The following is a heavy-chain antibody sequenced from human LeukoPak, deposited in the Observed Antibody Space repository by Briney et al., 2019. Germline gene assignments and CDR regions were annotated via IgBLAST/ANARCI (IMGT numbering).Heavy chain of an antibody. CDR3: ARGLEQQLPREYFQH. CDR1: GGTFSSYT. J-gene: IGHJ1*01. Sequence: ASVKVSCKASGGTFSSYTISWVRQAPGEGIEWMGRIIPILCIANYAQKFQRRVTITADKSTSTAYMELSSLRSEDTAVYYCARGLEQQLPREYFQHWGQGTLVTVSS. D-gene: IGHD6-13*01. V-gene: IGHV1-69*02. CDR2: IIPILCIA.